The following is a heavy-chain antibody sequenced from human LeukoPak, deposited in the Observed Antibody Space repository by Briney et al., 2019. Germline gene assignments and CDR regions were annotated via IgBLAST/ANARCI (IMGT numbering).Heavy chain of an antibody. V-gene: IGHV4-59*01. CDR2: IYYSGST. CDR1: GGSISSYY. Sequence: ETLSLTCTVSGGSISSYYWSWIRQPPGKALEWIGYIYYSGSTNYNPSLMSRVTISVDTSKNQFSLKLSSVTAADTAVYFCARDPQYSSSSDAFDIWGQGTMVTVSS. D-gene: IGHD6-13*01. CDR3: ARDPQYSSSSDAFDI. J-gene: IGHJ3*02.